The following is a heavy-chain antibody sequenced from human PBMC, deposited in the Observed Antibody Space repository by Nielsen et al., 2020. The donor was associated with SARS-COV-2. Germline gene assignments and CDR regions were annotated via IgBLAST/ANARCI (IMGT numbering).Heavy chain of an antibody. CDR3: ARAEGGTGDAFDL. D-gene: IGHD1-26*01. Sequence: GESLKISCAASGFTFSDYYMSWIRQVPGKGLEWLSKISDSSSYRNYADSVRGRFSISREDSKNLLYLHMNSLRAEDTAIYYCARAEGGTGDAFDLWGQGTLVTVSS. CDR1: GFTFSDYY. J-gene: IGHJ3*01. CDR2: ISDSSSYR. V-gene: IGHV3-11*06.